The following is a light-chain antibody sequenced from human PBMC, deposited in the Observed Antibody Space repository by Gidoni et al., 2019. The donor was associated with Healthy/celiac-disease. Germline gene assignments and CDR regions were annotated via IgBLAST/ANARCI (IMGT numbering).Light chain of an antibody. CDR3: QQYYSTPYT. J-gene: IGKJ2*01. CDR2: WAS. CDR1: QSVLYSSNNKNY. Sequence: DIVMTQSPDSLAGSLGERATINCKSSQSVLYSSNNKNYLAWYQQKPGQPPKLLIYWASTRESGVPDRVSGSGSVTDFTLTISSLQAEDVAVYYCQQYYSTPYTFGQGTKLEIK. V-gene: IGKV4-1*01.